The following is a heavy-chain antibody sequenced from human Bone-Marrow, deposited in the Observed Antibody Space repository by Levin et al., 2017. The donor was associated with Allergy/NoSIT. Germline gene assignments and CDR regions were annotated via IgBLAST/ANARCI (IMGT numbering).Heavy chain of an antibody. V-gene: IGHV1-69*13. D-gene: IGHD5-12*01. CDR1: GGTFSSYA. Sequence: ASVKVSCKASGGTFSSYAISWVRQAPGQGLEWMGGIIPIFGTANYAQKFQGRVTITADESTSTAYMELSSLRSEDTAVYYCARSSAITQRYSGYDCDYWGQGTLVTVSS. J-gene: IGHJ4*02. CDR3: ARSSAITQRYSGYDCDY. CDR2: IIPIFGTA.